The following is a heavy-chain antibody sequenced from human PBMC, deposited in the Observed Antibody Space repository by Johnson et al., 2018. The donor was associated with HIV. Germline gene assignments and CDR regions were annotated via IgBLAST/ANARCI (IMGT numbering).Heavy chain of an antibody. CDR2: LYADGRT. V-gene: IGHV3-66*02. D-gene: IGHD1-26*01. CDR3: ATKGGKWELIVEGFAV. J-gene: IGHJ3*01. Sequence: VQLVESGGGLVQPGGSLRLSCAASGFIVSSKYMTWFRQAPGKGLEWVSVLYADGRTYYADSVKGRFTVSSDYSEYTLYLQMNSLTAEDTAVYYCATKGGKWELIVEGFAVWGQGTMVTGSS. CDR1: GFIVSSKY.